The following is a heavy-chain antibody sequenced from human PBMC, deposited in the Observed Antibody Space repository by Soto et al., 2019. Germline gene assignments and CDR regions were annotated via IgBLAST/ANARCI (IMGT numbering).Heavy chain of an antibody. Sequence: GGSLRLSCAASGFTFSSYAMSWVRQAPGKGLEGVSAISGSGGSTYYADSVKGRFTISRDNSKNTLYLQMNSLRAEDTAVYYCASTREAARYFDYWGQGTLVTVSS. CDR2: ISGSGGST. CDR1: GFTFSSYA. D-gene: IGHD6-6*01. CDR3: ASTREAARYFDY. J-gene: IGHJ4*02. V-gene: IGHV3-23*01.